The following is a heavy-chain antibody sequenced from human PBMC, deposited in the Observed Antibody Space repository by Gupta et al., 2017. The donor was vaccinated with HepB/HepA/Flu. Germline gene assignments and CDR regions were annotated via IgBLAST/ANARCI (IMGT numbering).Heavy chain of an antibody. D-gene: IGHD3-10*01. CDR2: INHSGST. CDR1: GGSFSGYY. CDR3: ARRLGIGGPRVRYNWFDP. Sequence: QVQLQQWGAGLLKPSETLSLTCAVYGGSFSGYYWSWIRQPPGKGLEWIGEINHSGSTNYNPSLKSRVTISVDTSKNQFSLKLSSVTAADTAVYYCARRLGIGGPRVRYNWFDPWGQGTLVTVSS. J-gene: IGHJ5*02. V-gene: IGHV4-34*01.